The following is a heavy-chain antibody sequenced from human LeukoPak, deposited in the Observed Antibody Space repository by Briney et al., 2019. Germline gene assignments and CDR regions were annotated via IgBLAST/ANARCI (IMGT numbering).Heavy chain of an antibody. CDR3: AKDSLDIVVVPAASEIHDY. CDR1: GFTFSSYA. J-gene: IGHJ4*02. Sequence: GGSLRLSCAASGFTFSSYAMSWVRQAPGKGLEWVSAISGSGGSTYYADSVKGRFTTSRDNSKNTLYLQMNSLRAEDTAVYYCAKDSLDIVVVPAASEIHDYWGQGTLVTVSS. D-gene: IGHD2-2*01. V-gene: IGHV3-23*01. CDR2: ISGSGGST.